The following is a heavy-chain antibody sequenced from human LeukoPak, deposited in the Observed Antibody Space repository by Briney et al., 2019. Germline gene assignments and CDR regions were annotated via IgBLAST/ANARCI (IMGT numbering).Heavy chain of an antibody. CDR1: GFTFDNYA. Sequence: GGSLRLSCAASGFTFDNYAMHWVRQAPGKGLEWVSGISWNSGSIGYADSVKGRFTISRDNAKNSLYLQMNSLRAEDTALYYCAKDMYSRPLGLKVDYWGQGTLVTVSS. V-gene: IGHV3-9*01. J-gene: IGHJ4*02. CDR3: AKDMYSRPLGLKVDY. CDR2: ISWNSGSI. D-gene: IGHD6-13*01.